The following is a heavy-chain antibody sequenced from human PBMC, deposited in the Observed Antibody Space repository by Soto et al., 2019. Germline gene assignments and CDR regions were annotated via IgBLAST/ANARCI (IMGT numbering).Heavy chain of an antibody. CDR2: IFSNDEK. V-gene: IGHV2-26*01. D-gene: IGHD4-17*01. CDR1: GFSLSNARMG. CDR3: ARIKEEAVTTLFFDY. Sequence: QVTLKESGPVLVKPTETLTLTCTVSGFSLSNARMGVSWIRQPPGKALEWLAHIFSNDEKSYSTSLKSRLTISKDTSKSQVVLTMTNMDPVYTATYYCARIKEEAVTTLFFDYWGQGTLVTVSS. J-gene: IGHJ4*02.